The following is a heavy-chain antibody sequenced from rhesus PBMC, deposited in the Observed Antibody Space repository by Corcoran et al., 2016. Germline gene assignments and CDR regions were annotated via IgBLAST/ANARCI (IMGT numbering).Heavy chain of an antibody. CDR2: IYGSGAST. D-gene: IGHD4-35*01. V-gene: IGHV4S2*01. CDR3: ARLLYHDYGNYYFDY. CDR1: GASITSHY. J-gene: IGHJ4*01. Sequence: QVQLQESGPGLVKPSETLPLTCAVSGASITSHYWSWIPQAPGKGREWIGRIYGSGASTDSNPSLKSRVTISIDTSKNQFSLKLSSVTAADTAVYYCARLLYHDYGNYYFDYWGQGVLVTVSS.